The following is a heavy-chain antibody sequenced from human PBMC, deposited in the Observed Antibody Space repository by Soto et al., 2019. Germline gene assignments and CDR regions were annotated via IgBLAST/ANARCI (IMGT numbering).Heavy chain of an antibody. CDR1: GFTFSSYG. V-gene: IGHV3-30*18. Sequence: QVQLVESGGGVVQPGRSLRLSCAASGFTFSSYGMHWVRQAPGKGLEWVAVISYDGSNKYYADSVKGRFTISRDNSKNTLYLQMNSLRAEDTAVYYCAKGPTYYDFWSGYFYGMDVWGQGTTVTVSS. D-gene: IGHD3-3*01. J-gene: IGHJ6*02. CDR3: AKGPTYYDFWSGYFYGMDV. CDR2: ISYDGSNK.